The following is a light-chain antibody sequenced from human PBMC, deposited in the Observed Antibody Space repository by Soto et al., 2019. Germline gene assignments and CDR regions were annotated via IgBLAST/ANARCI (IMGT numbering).Light chain of an antibody. CDR1: QGINNF. CDR3: QKYNSPPRT. Sequence: DIQMTQSPSSLSASIGDRVTITCRASQGINNFLAWYQQKPGEAPKLLLYAASILRSGVPSRFSGSGSGTDFTRTISSLQPEDVATDYCQKYNSPPRTVGQGTRV. J-gene: IGKJ1*01. V-gene: IGKV1-27*01. CDR2: AAS.